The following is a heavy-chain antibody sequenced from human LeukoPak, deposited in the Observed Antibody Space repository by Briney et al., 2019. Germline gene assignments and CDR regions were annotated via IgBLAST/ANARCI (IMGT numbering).Heavy chain of an antibody. J-gene: IGHJ5*02. CDR3: ARALAAAGTGGFDP. CDR1: GFTFSSYW. Sequence: GGSLRLSCAASGFTFSSYWMHWVRQAPGKGLGWVSRINSDGSSTSYADSVKGRFTISRDNAKNTLYLQMNSLRADDTAVYYCARALAAAGTGGFDPWGQGTLVTVSS. CDR2: INSDGSST. V-gene: IGHV3-74*01. D-gene: IGHD6-25*01.